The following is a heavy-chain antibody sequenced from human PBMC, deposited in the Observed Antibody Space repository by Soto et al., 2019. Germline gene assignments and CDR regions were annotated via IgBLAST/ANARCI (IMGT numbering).Heavy chain of an antibody. CDR3: ARDIWRYYGDYPDYYYYGMDV. CDR1: GGTFRSYA. Sequence: SVKVSCKASGGTFRSYAISWVRQAPGQGLEWMGGIIPIFGTANNAQKFQGRVTITADESTSTAYMELSSLRSEDTAVYYCARDIWRYYGDYPDYYYYGMDVWGQGTTVTVSS. CDR2: IIPIFGTA. J-gene: IGHJ6*02. V-gene: IGHV1-69*13. D-gene: IGHD4-17*01.